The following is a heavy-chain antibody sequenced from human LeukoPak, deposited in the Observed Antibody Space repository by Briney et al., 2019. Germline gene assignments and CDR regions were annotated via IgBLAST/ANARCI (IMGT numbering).Heavy chain of an antibody. CDR3: ADGLLWLN. Sequence: GGSLRLSCAASGFTFSSYAMHWVRQAPGKGLEWVAVISYDGSNKYYADSVKGRFTISRDNSKNTLYLQMNSLRAEDTAVYYCADGLLWLNWGQGTLVTVSS. CDR2: ISYDGSNK. D-gene: IGHD3-10*01. V-gene: IGHV3-30-3*01. J-gene: IGHJ4*02. CDR1: GFTFSSYA.